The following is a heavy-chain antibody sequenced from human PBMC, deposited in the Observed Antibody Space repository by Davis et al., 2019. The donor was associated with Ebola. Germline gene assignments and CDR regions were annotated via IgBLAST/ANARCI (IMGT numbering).Heavy chain of an antibody. CDR3: ARAPNSGSFSDY. CDR2: ISGGSTTI. D-gene: IGHD1-26*01. Sequence: PGGSLRLSCAASGFMFSDYFMNWVRPAPGKGLEWVSYISGGSTTIYFADSVKGRFTVSRDNAKNTLYLQMDSLRAEDTAIYYCARAPNSGSFSDYWGQGTLVTVSS. V-gene: IGHV3-11*01. J-gene: IGHJ4*02. CDR1: GFMFSDYF.